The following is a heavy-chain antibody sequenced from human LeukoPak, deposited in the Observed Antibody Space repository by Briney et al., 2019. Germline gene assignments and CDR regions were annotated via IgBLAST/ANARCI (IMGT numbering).Heavy chain of an antibody. CDR1: GGSFSGYY. V-gene: IGHV4-59*01. CDR2: ISYTGST. J-gene: IGHJ3*02. CDR3: ARGPVAVAGRVFDI. D-gene: IGHD6-19*01. Sequence: PSETLSLTGAVYGGSFSGYYWNWIRQPPGKGLEWIGYISYTGSTNYNPSLKSRVTVSVDTSKNQFSLKLSSVTAADTAVYYCARGPVAVAGRVFDIWGQGTMVTVSS.